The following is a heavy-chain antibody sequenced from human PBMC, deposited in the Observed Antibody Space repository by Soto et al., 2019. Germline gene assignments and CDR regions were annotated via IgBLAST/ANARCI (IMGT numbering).Heavy chain of an antibody. CDR2: ISYEGSNK. Sequence: QVQLVESGGGVVQPGRSLRLSCAASGFTFSYYAMHWVRQAPGKGLKWVASISYEGSNKYYADSVKGRFTISRDNSKNTLILQMSSLRTEDTAVYYCARRREYRALVDWGQGTLVTVSS. CDR3: ARRREYRALVD. CDR1: GFTFSYYA. J-gene: IGHJ4*02. V-gene: IGHV3-30*15. D-gene: IGHD5-18*01.